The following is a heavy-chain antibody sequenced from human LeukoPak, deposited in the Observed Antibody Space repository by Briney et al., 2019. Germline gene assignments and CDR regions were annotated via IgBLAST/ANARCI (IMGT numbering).Heavy chain of an antibody. J-gene: IGHJ4*02. CDR1: GGSISSGDYY. CDR3: AREGGRWLQLGYFDY. V-gene: IGHV4-30-4*01. CDR2: INHSGST. D-gene: IGHD5-24*01. Sequence: PSETLSLTCTVSGGSISSGDYYWSWIRQPPGKGLEWIGEINHSGSTNYNPSLKSRVTISVDTSKNQFSLKLSSVTAADTAVYYCAREGGRWLQLGYFDYWGQGTLVTVSS.